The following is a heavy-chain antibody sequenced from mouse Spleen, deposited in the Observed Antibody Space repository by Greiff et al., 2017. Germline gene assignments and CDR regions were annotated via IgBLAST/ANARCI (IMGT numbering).Heavy chain of an antibody. V-gene: IGHV1-7*01. CDR1: GYTFTSYW. Sequence: QVQLQQSGAELAKPGASVKMSCKASGYTFTSYWMHWVKQRPGQGLEWIGYINPSTGYTEYNQKFKDKATLTADKSSSTAYMQLSSLTSEDSAVYYCARGELYYAMDYWGQGTSVTVSS. CDR3: ARGELYYAMDY. CDR2: INPSTGYT. J-gene: IGHJ4*01.